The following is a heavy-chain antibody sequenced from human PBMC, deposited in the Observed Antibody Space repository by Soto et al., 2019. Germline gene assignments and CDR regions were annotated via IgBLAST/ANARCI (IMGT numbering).Heavy chain of an antibody. CDR2: INHSGST. CDR3: ARTVRFAYYYDN. CDR1: GGSFSGYY. D-gene: IGHD3-22*01. Sequence: SETLSLTCAVYGGSFSGYYWSWIRQPPGKGLEWIGEINHSGSTNYNPSLKSRVTISVDTSKNQFSLKLSSVTAADTAVYYCARTVRFAYYYDNWGQGTLVTVSS. J-gene: IGHJ4*02. V-gene: IGHV4-34*01.